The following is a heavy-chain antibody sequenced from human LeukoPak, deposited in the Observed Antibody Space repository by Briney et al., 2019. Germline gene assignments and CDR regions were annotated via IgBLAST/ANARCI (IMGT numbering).Heavy chain of an antibody. V-gene: IGHV3-23*01. CDR1: GFTFSSYA. Sequence: GGSLRLSCAASGFTFSSYAMSWVRQAPGKGLEWVSAISGSGGSTYYADSVKGRFTTSRDNSKNTLFLQMNSLRAEDTAVYYCAKLYDFWSGYLDYWGQGTLVTVSS. J-gene: IGHJ4*02. D-gene: IGHD3-3*01. CDR3: AKLYDFWSGYLDY. CDR2: ISGSGGST.